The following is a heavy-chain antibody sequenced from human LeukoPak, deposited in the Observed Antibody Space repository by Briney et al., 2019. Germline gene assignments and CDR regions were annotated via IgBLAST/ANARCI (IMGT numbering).Heavy chain of an antibody. CDR1: GFTFSSYT. V-gene: IGHV3-21*06. CDR2: ISGSSNFI. Sequence: PGGSLRLSCAASGFTFSSYTMNWVRQAPGKGLGWVSFISGSSNFINYAGSVKGRFTISRDNAKNSLYLQMNSLRAEDTAVYYCARDDSSGYYSSYYYYYGMDVWGQGTTVTVSS. D-gene: IGHD3-22*01. CDR3: ARDDSSGYYSSYYYYYGMDV. J-gene: IGHJ6*02.